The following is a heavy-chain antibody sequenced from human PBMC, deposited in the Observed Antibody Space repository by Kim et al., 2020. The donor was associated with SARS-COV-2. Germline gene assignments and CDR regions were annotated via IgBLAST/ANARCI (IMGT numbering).Heavy chain of an antibody. CDR2: MNPNSGNT. Sequence: ASVKVSCKASGYTFTSYDINWVRQATGQGLEWMGWMNPNSGNTGYAQKFKGRVTMTRNTSISTAYMELSSLRSEDTAVYYCARVEWFGGGNWFDPWGQGTLVVVSS. D-gene: IGHD3-10*01. CDR1: GYTFTSYD. CDR3: ARVEWFGGGNWFDP. V-gene: IGHV1-8*01. J-gene: IGHJ5*02.